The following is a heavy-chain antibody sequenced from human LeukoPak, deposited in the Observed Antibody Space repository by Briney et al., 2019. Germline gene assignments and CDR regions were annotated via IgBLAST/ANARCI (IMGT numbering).Heavy chain of an antibody. Sequence: PSETLSLTCTVSGGSVSSGSYYWSWIRQPPGKGLEWIGYIYYSGSTNYNPSLKSRVTISVDTSKNQFPLKLSSVTAADTAVYYCARLGCSSTSCYDYYGMDVWGKGTTVTVSS. V-gene: IGHV4-61*01. CDR3: ARLGCSSTSCYDYYGMDV. J-gene: IGHJ6*04. D-gene: IGHD2-2*01. CDR2: IYYSGST. CDR1: GGSVSSGSYY.